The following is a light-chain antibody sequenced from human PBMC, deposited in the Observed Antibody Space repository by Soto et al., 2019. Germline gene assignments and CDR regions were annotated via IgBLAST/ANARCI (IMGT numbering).Light chain of an antibody. Sequence: QSVLTQPASVSGSLGQSITISCTGTSSDVGGYDYVSWYQQHPGKAPKLMIYDVNSRPSGVSNRFSGSKSGNTASLTISGLQAEDEADYYCNSYTSSSTVIFGGGTKVTVL. V-gene: IGLV2-14*03. CDR2: DVN. CDR3: NSYTSSSTVI. J-gene: IGLJ2*01. CDR1: SSDVGGYDY.